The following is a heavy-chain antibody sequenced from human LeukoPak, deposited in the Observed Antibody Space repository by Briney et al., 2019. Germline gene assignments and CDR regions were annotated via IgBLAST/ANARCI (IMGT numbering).Heavy chain of an antibody. Sequence: ASVKVSCKASGYTFTSYGISWVPQAPGQGLEWMGWISAYNGNTNYAQKLQGRVTMTTDTSTSTAYMELRSLRSDDTAVYYCARRMTTVTTFDYWGQGTLVTVSS. CDR2: ISAYNGNT. J-gene: IGHJ4*02. CDR3: ARRMTTVTTFDY. V-gene: IGHV1-18*01. CDR1: GYTFTSYG. D-gene: IGHD4-17*01.